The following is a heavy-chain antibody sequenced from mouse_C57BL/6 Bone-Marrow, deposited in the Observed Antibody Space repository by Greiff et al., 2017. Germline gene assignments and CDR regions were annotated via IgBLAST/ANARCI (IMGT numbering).Heavy chain of an antibody. D-gene: IGHD2-3*01. Sequence: EVMLVESGGGLVQPGGSLKLSCAASGFTFSDYYMYWVRQTPEKRLEWVAYISNGGGSTYYPDTVKGRFTIARDNAKNTLYLQMSRLKSEDTAMYYCARYEAYWGQGTLVTVSA. V-gene: IGHV5-12*01. J-gene: IGHJ3*01. CDR1: GFTFSDYY. CDR2: ISNGGGST. CDR3: ARYEAY.